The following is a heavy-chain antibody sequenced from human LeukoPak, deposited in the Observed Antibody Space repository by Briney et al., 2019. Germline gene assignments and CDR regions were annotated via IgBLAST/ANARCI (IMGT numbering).Heavy chain of an antibody. J-gene: IGHJ4*02. CDR1: GSTFTGYY. CDR2: INPNSGGT. CDR3: AKGPAVVTATPTPGDY. V-gene: IGHV1-2*02. Sequence: SVRVSCKASGSTFTGYYMHWVRRAPGQGLEWMGWINPNSGGTNYAQKFQGRVTMTRDTSISTAYMDLSRLRSDDTAVYYCAKGPAVVTATPTPGDYWGQGTLVTVSS. D-gene: IGHD2-21*02.